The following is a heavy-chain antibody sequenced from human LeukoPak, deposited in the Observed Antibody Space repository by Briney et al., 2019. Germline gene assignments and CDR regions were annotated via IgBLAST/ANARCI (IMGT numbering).Heavy chain of an antibody. V-gene: IGHV4-31*03. CDR2: IYYSGST. D-gene: IGHD2-15*01. CDR3: ARASEVVVAATFDY. CDR1: GGSISSGGYY. Sequence: SETLSLTYTVSGGSISSGGYYWSWIRQHPGEGLEWIGYIYYSGSTYYNPSLKSRVTISVDTSKNQFSLKLSSVTAADTAVYYCARASEVVVAATFDYWGQGTLVTVSS. J-gene: IGHJ4*02.